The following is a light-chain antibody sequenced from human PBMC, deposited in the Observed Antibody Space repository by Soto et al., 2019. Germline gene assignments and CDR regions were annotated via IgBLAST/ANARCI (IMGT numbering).Light chain of an antibody. V-gene: IGLV2-14*01. CDR2: EVN. Sequence: QSSLTQHASVSGSPGRSITISCTGTSSDIGRYNYVSWFQQHPGKVPKLVIFEVNYRPSGVSDRFSGSKSGNTASLTITGLQAEDEADYYCTSCITANTRCVFGSGTKVTVL. CDR3: TSCITANTRCV. J-gene: IGLJ1*01. CDR1: SSDIGRYNY.